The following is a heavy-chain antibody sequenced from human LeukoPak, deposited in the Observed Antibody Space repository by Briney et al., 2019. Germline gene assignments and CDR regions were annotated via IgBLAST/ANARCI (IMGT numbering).Heavy chain of an antibody. D-gene: IGHD6-6*01. CDR1: GYTFTGYY. Sequence: ASVKVSCKASGYTFTGYYMHWVRQAPGQGLEWMGWINPNSGGTNYAQKFQGRVTITRNTSISTAYMELSSLRSEDTAVYYCARAGSSPRPLDYWGQGTLVTVSS. V-gene: IGHV1-2*02. J-gene: IGHJ4*02. CDR3: ARAGSSPRPLDY. CDR2: INPNSGGT.